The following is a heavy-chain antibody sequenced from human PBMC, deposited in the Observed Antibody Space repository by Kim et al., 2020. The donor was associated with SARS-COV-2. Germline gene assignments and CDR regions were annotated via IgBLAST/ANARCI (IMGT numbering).Heavy chain of an antibody. J-gene: IGHJ6*02. Sequence: GGSLRLSCSASGFTFSSYDMHWVRQGIGKGLEWVSAIDSAGDTLYPSSVKGRFTISRENAKNSFYLQMNNLSVGDTAVYYCVRGAVAGTYGMDVWGQGTT. V-gene: IGHV3-13*01. CDR3: VRGAVAGTYGMDV. CDR1: GFTFSSYD. D-gene: IGHD6-19*01. CDR2: IDSAGDT.